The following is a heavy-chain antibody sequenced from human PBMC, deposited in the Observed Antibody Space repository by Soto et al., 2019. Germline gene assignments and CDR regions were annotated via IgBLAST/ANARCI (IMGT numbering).Heavy chain of an antibody. J-gene: IGHJ6*02. CDR3: ARDQRYCGSGSYYRGRYYYGMDV. Sequence: SETLSLTCTVSGGSLGSYYWSWIRQPPGKGLEWIGYVFYTGRANYNASLKSRVSISLDTSNYQFSLKLSSVTAADTAVYYCARDQRYCGSGSYYRGRYYYGMDVWGQGTTVTVSS. D-gene: IGHD3-10*01. V-gene: IGHV4-59*01. CDR1: GGSLGSYY. CDR2: VFYTGRA.